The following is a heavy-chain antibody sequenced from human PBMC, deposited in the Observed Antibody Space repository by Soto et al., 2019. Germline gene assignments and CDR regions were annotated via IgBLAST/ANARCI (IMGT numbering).Heavy chain of an antibody. D-gene: IGHD1-7*01. V-gene: IGHV6-1*01. CDR1: GDSVSSNSAA. CDR3: AGTSSLQWYYMDV. Sequence: QVLLQQSGPGLVRPSQTLSLTCVISGDSVSSNSAAWNWIRQSPSRGLEWLGRTYYRSRWYNDYAVSVRSRITVNADTSKNQFSLRLNSVTPEDTAVYYFAGTSSLQWYYMDVCDKGTTVTVSS. J-gene: IGHJ6*03. CDR2: TYYRSRWYN.